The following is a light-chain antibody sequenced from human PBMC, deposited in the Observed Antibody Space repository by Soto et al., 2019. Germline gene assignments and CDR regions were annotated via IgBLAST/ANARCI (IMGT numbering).Light chain of an antibody. J-gene: IGKJ3*01. CDR1: QDIKTY. Sequence: IQLTQSPSSLSASGGDRVSITCRASQDIKTYLAWYQQKQGKAPKLLISGTFTLQSGVPSRFNGSGSGTDLTLTISRLQPEDFATYYCQHLNNYPPFTFGPGTKVDLE. CDR3: QHLNNYPPFT. CDR2: GTF. V-gene: IGKV1-9*01.